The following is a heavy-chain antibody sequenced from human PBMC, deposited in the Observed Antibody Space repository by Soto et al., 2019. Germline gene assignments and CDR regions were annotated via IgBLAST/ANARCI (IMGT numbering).Heavy chain of an antibody. CDR2: ISYDGSNK. D-gene: IGHD3-22*01. CDR3: AREFGSGYLPIDL. CDR1: GFTFSSYA. Sequence: GGSLRLSCAASGFTFSSYAMHWVRQAPGKGLEWVAVISYDGSNKNYADSVKGRFTITRDNAKNTLYLQTNSLRAEDTAVYYCAREFGSGYLPIDLWGCGTLVTVSS. J-gene: IGHJ2*01. V-gene: IGHV3-30-3*01.